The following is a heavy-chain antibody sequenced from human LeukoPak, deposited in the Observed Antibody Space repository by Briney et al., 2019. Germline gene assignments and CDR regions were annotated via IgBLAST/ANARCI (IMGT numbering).Heavy chain of an antibody. CDR3: ASVGYCGGDCYDNWFDP. V-gene: IGHV1-2*02. Sequence: ASVKVSCKASGYTFTGYYMHWVRQAPGQGLEWMGWINPNSGGTNYAQKFQGRVTMTRDTSISTAYMELSRLRSDDTAVHYCASVGYCGGDCYDNWFDPWGQGTLVTVSS. CDR1: GYTFTGYY. D-gene: IGHD2-21*02. CDR2: INPNSGGT. J-gene: IGHJ5*02.